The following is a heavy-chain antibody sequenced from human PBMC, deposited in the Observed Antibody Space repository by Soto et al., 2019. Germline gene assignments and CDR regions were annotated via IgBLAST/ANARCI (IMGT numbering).Heavy chain of an antibody. Sequence: GASVKVSCKASGYTFTGYYMHWVRQAPGQGLEWMGWINPNSGGTNYAQKFQGWVTMTRDTSISTAYMELSRLRSDDTAVYYCARSPTYYVILTGYPEYYFDYWGQRTLVTVSS. CDR1: GYTFTGYY. D-gene: IGHD3-9*01. CDR2: INPNSGGT. V-gene: IGHV1-2*04. CDR3: ARSPTYYVILTGYPEYYFDY. J-gene: IGHJ4*02.